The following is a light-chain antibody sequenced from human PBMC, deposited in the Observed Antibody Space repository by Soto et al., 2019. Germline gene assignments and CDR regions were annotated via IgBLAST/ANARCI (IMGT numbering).Light chain of an antibody. J-gene: IGKJ2*01. CDR3: QQYDEWPPSYT. CDR1: QSVSSN. Sequence: EIVMTQSPATLSVSPGERATLSCRASQSVSSNLAWYQQKPGQAPRLLIYGASTRATGIPARISGSGSGTEFTLTISSLQSEYFANYYCQQYDEWPPSYTFGQGTKLEI. CDR2: GAS. V-gene: IGKV3-15*01.